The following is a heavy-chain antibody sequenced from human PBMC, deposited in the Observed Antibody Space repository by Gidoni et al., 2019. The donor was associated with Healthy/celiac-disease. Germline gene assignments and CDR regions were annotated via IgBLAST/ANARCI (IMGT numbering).Heavy chain of an antibody. CDR3: ARQNDYSNYFDY. D-gene: IGHD4-4*01. V-gene: IGHV4-31*03. J-gene: IGHJ4*02. CDR2: IYYSGST. Sequence: QVQLQESGPGLVKPSQTLSLTCTVSGCSISRGGYYWSWIRQHPGKGLEWIGYIYYSGSTYYNPSLKSRVTISVDTSKNQFSLKLSSVTAADTAVYYCARQNDYSNYFDYWGQGTLVTVSS. CDR1: GCSISRGGYY.